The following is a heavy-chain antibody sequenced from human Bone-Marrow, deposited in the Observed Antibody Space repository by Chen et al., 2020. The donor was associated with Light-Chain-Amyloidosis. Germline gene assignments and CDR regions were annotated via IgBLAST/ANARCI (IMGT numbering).Heavy chain of an antibody. D-gene: IGHD3-9*01. J-gene: IGHJ3*02. V-gene: IGHV3-23*04. CDR1: GFAFSSYA. CDR3: AKDISYDDILPGYPADAFDI. CDR2: ISGSGGSR. Sequence: EVQLVESGGGLLQRGGSLRLSCAASGFAFSSYAMSWVRQAPGKGLAWVSTISGSGGSRYYGDSVKGRLTISRDNSKNALCLQMNSLRAEDTAVYYCAKDISYDDILPGYPADAFDIWGQGTMVTVSS.